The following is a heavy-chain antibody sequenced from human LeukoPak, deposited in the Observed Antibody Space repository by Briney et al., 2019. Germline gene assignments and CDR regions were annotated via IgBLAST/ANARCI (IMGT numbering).Heavy chain of an antibody. D-gene: IGHD6-19*01. V-gene: IGHV4-39*01. CDR3: ARLSPRIAVAGTPADY. CDR2: IYYSGST. Sequence: PSETLSLTCTVSGGSISSSSYYWGWIRQPPGKGLEWIGSIYYSGSTYYNPSLKSRVTISVDTSKNQFSLKLSSVTAADTAVYYCARLSPRIAVAGTPADYWGQGTLVTVSS. CDR1: GGSISSSSYY. J-gene: IGHJ4*02.